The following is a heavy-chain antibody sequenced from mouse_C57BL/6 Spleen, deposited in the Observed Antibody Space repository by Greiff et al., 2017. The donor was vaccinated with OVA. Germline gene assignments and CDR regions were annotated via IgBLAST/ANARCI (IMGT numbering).Heavy chain of an antibody. V-gene: IGHV3-6*01. CDR2: ISYDGSN. J-gene: IGHJ4*01. Sequence: VQLKESGPGLVKPSQSLSLTCSVTGYSITSGYYWNWIRQFPGNKLEWMGYISYDGSNNYNPSLKNRISITRDTSKNQFFLKLNSVTTEDTATYYCARSIPYYYGSSYGYAMDYWGQGTSVTVSS. D-gene: IGHD1-1*01. CDR3: ARSIPYYYGSSYGYAMDY. CDR1: GYSITSGYY.